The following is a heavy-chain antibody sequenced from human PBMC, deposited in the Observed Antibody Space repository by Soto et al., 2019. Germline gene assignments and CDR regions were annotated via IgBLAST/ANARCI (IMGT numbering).Heavy chain of an antibody. J-gene: IGHJ4*02. V-gene: IGHV3-23*01. D-gene: IGHD6-25*01. CDR3: AKAVGYSSDGRFDS. Sequence: EVQLLESGGGLVQPGGSLRLSCAASRFTFRSYAMSWVRQAPGKGLEWVSSISGSGGRTNYADSVKGRFTISRDNSKNTLFLQMNSLRAEDTAVYYCAKAVGYSSDGRFDSWGQGTLVTVSS. CDR1: RFTFRSYA. CDR2: ISGSGGRT.